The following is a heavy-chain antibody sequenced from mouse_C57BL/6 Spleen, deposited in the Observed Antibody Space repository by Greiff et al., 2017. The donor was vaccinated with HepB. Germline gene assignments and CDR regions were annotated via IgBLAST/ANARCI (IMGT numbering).Heavy chain of an antibody. CDR3: AKKGLGLDFDV. D-gene: IGHD4-1*01. CDR2: IWRGGST. J-gene: IGHJ1*03. Sequence: VKLMESGPGLVQPSQSLSITCTVSGFSLTSYGVHWVRQSPGKGLEWLGVIWRGGSTDYNAAFMSRLSITKDNSKSQVFFKMNSLQADDTAIYYCAKKGLGLDFDVWGTGTTVTVSS. V-gene: IGHV2-5*01. CDR1: GFSLTSYG.